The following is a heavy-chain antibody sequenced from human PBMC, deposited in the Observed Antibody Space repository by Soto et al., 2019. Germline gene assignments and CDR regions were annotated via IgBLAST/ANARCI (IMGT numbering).Heavy chain of an antibody. D-gene: IGHD3-10*01. CDR3: ARGRGDGYNQDWYFDL. J-gene: IGHJ2*01. Sequence: NPSETLSLTCAVYGGSFSGYYWSWIRQPPGKGLEWIGEINNSGSTNYNPSLKSRVSISVGTSNNQFSLKLSSVTAADTAVYYCARGRGDGYNQDWYFDLWGRGTLVTVSS. V-gene: IGHV4-34*01. CDR1: GGSFSGYY. CDR2: INNSGST.